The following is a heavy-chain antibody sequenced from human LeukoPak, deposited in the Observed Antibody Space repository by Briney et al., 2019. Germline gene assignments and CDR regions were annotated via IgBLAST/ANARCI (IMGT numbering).Heavy chain of an antibody. J-gene: IGHJ4*02. CDR1: GFTFNSYT. V-gene: IGHV3-21*01. CDR2: ISGTYSYI. Sequence: GGSLRLSCAASGFTFNSYTMNWVRQAPGKGLEWVSSISGTYSYIYYADSVKGRFTISRDNAKNSLFLQMNSLRAEDTAVYYCARGTDDSSWSLWGQGTLVTVS. D-gene: IGHD6-13*01. CDR3: ARGTDDSSWSL.